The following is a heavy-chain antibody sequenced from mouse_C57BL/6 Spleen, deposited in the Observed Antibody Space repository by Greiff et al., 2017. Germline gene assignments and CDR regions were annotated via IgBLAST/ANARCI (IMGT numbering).Heavy chain of an antibody. V-gene: IGHV1-59*01. D-gene: IGHD1-1*01. CDR1: GYTFTSYW. CDR3: ARGATVVAKRYFDV. CDR2: IDPSDSYT. J-gene: IGHJ1*03. Sequence: QVQLQQPGAELVRPGTSVKLSCKASGYTFTSYWMHWVKQRPGQGLEWIGVIDPSDSYTNYNQKFKGKATLTVDTSSSTAYMQLSSLTSEDSAVYYCARGATVVAKRYFDVWGTGTTVTVSS.